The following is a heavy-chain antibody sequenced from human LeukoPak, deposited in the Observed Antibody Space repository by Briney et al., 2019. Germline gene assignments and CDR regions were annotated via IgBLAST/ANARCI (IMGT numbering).Heavy chain of an antibody. Sequence: ASVKVSCKASGGTFSSYAISWVRQAPGQGLEWMGGIIPIFGTANYAQKFQGRVTITTDESTSTAYMELSSLRSEDTAAYYCARRTGDNNWDYWGQGTLVTVSS. V-gene: IGHV1-69*05. CDR1: GGTFSSYA. D-gene: IGHD7-27*01. J-gene: IGHJ4*02. CDR2: IIPIFGTA. CDR3: ARRTGDNNWDY.